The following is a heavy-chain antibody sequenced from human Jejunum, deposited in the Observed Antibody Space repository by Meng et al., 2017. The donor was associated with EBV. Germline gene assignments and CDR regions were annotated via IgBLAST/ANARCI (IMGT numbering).Heavy chain of an antibody. CDR1: GGPVSGHY. V-gene: IGHV4-34*01. Sequence: QVQLQQWGAGLLKPSETLSLTCGVYGGPVSGHYWSWIRQSPGKRLEWIGEINESGSTNYNPSLKSRVIIFMDTSKNQFSLNLNSVIAADTAVYYCRQAFCSAEAGCSDRWGQGTLVTVSS. J-gene: IGHJ4*02. CDR2: INESGST. D-gene: IGHD3-3*01. CDR3: RQAFCSAEAGCSDR.